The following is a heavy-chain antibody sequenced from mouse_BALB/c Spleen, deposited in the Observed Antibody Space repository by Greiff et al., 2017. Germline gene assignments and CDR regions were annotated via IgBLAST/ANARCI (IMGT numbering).Heavy chain of an antibody. CDR1: GFNIKDTY. CDR3: ARRGYYGSSLYAMDY. Sequence: EVKLMESGAELVKPGASVKLSCTASGFNIKDTYMHWVKQRPEQGLEWIGRIDPANGNTKYDPKFQGKATITADTSSNTAYLQLSSLTSEDTAVYYCARRGYYGSSLYAMDYWGQGTSVTVSS. V-gene: IGHV14-3*02. D-gene: IGHD1-1*01. CDR2: IDPANGNT. J-gene: IGHJ4*01.